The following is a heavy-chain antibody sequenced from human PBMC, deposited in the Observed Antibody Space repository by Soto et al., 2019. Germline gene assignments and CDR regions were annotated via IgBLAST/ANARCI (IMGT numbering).Heavy chain of an antibody. D-gene: IGHD2-2*01. CDR1: GYSISSGYY. CDR2: IYHCGST. J-gene: IGHJ1*01. V-gene: IGHV4-38-2*01. CDR3: AVGYCSSTTCSREYFQH. Sequence: PSETLSLTCAVSGYSISSGYYWGWIRQHPGKGLEWIGTIYHCGSTFHNPSLKSRVTISVDTSKDQFSLRLRSVTAADTAVYYCAVGYCSSTTCSREYFQHWGQGTLVTVSS.